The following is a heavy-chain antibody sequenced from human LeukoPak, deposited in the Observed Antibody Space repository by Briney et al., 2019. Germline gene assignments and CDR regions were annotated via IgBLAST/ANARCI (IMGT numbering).Heavy chain of an antibody. V-gene: IGHV1-69*05. CDR2: IIPIFGTA. CDR3: ARSHIGYCSSTSCPAAWFDP. D-gene: IGHD2-2*01. CDR1: GGTFSSYA. Sequence: SVKVSCKASGGTFSSYAISWVRQAPGQGLEWMGRIIPIFGTANYAQKFQGRVTITKDASTSTVYMELSSLRSEDTAVYYCARSHIGYCSSTSCPAAWFDPWGQGTLVTVSS. J-gene: IGHJ5*02.